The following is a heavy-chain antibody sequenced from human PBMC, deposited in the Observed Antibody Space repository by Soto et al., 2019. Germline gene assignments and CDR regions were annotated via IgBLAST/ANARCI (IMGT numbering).Heavy chain of an antibody. V-gene: IGHV1-18*01. CDR3: GRDSKWDDTSVGMDV. CDR1: GYTFTSYG. Sequence: ASVKVSCKASGYTFTSYGISWVRQAPGQRLEWMGWISAYNGNTNYAQKLQGRVTMTRDTSASTAYMELSSLRSEDTSVYYCGRDSKWDDTSVGMDVWGQGTKVTVSS. CDR2: ISAYNGNT. D-gene: IGHD3-22*01. J-gene: IGHJ6*02.